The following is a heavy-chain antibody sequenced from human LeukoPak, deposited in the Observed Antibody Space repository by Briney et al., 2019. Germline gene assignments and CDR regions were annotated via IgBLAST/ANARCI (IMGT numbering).Heavy chain of an antibody. J-gene: IGHJ4*02. D-gene: IGHD6-19*01. CDR3: ARGKNSSGWYGYFDY. CDR2: IYYSGST. CDR1: GGSISSYY. Sequence: SSETLSLTCTVSGGSISSYYWSWIRQPPGKGLEWIGDIYYSGSTNYNPSLKSRVTISVDTSKNQFSLKLSSVTAADTAVYYCARGKNSSGWYGYFDYWGQGTLVTVSS. V-gene: IGHV4-59*01.